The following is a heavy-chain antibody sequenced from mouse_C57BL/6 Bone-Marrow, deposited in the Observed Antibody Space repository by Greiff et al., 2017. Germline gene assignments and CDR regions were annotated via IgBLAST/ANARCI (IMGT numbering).Heavy chain of an antibody. CDR2: IDPENGDT. CDR3: TSWSRYGTTGLAMDY. V-gene: IGHV14-4*01. CDR1: GFNIKDDY. D-gene: IGHD3-1*01. J-gene: IGHJ4*01. Sequence: VQLQQSGAELVRPGASVKLSCKASGFNIKDDYMNWVKQRPEQGLEWIGWIDPENGDTEYASKFQGKATIPADTSSSTAYLQLSSLTSAVTAVYSVTSWSRYGTTGLAMDYWGQGTTVTVSS.